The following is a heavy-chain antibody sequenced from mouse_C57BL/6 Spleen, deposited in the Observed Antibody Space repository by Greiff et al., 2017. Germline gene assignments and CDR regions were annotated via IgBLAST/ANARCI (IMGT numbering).Heavy chain of an antibody. J-gene: IGHJ2*01. Sequence: DVHLVESGGDLVKPGGSLKLSCAASGFTFSSYGMSWVRQTPDKRLEWVATISSGGSYTYYPDSVKGRFTISRDNAKNTLYLQMSSLKSEDTAMYYCARPDGYYGYFDYWGQGTTLTVSS. CDR3: ARPDGYYGYFDY. D-gene: IGHD2-3*01. CDR2: ISSGGSYT. V-gene: IGHV5-6*01. CDR1: GFTFSSYG.